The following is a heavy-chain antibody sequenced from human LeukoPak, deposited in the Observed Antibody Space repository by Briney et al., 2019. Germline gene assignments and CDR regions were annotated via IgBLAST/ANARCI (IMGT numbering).Heavy chain of an antibody. D-gene: IGHD2-2*01. CDR2: INQDGSEK. V-gene: IGHV3-7*01. CDR1: GFTFSTYW. J-gene: IGHJ4*02. Sequence: PGGSLRLSCAASGFTFSTYWMSWVRQAPGKGLEWVANINQDGSEKYYGDFVKGRFPIPKDNAKNSLYLQMNSLRAEDTAVYYCARDSVGCSGTSCPLDWGEGTLVTVSS. CDR3: ARDSVGCSGTSCPLD.